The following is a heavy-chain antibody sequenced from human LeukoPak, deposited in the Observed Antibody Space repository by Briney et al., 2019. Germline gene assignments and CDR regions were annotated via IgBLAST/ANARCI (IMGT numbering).Heavy chain of an antibody. D-gene: IGHD3-16*01. Sequence: GRSLRLSCAASGFTFDDYAMHWVRQAPGKGLEWVAVISYDGSNKYYADSVKGRFTISRDNSKNTLYLQMNSLRAEDTAVYYCAKDRKGITSAFDYWGQGTLVTVSS. CDR2: ISYDGSNK. CDR3: AKDRKGITSAFDY. V-gene: IGHV3-30*18. J-gene: IGHJ4*02. CDR1: GFTFDDYA.